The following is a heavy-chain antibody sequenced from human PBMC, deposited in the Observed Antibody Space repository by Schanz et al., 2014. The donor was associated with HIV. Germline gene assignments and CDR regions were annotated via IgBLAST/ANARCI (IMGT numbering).Heavy chain of an antibody. CDR2: IDGVGENT. CDR1: GFPFAAYA. CDR3: ANQRYSGTYRPFDY. V-gene: IGHV3-23*04. Sequence: EVLLVESGGGFVQPGGSLRLSCATSGFPFAAYAMTWVRQAPGKGLEGVSAIDGVGENTYYADSVKGRFTISRDNSKNTGYLRMSGLRAEDTAVYYCANQRYSGTYRPFDYWGRGTLVTVSS. D-gene: IGHD1-26*01. J-gene: IGHJ4*02.